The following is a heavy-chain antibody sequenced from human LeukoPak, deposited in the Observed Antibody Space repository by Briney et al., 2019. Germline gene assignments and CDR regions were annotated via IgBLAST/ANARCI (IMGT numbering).Heavy chain of an antibody. J-gene: IGHJ4*02. CDR3: ARGDLYGSRSFYTDY. Sequence: SETLSLTCTVSGGSISSYYWSWIRQPPGKGLEWIGYVYYIGSTNYNPSLKSRVTTSLDTSKNQLSLKLSSVTAADTAVYYCARGDLYGSRSFYTDYWGQGILVTVSS. CDR1: GGSISSYY. D-gene: IGHD3-10*01. V-gene: IGHV4-59*01. CDR2: VYYIGST.